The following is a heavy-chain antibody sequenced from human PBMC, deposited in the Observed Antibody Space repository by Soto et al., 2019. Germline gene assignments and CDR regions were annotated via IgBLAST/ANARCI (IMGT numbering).Heavy chain of an antibody. CDR2: IVASGGIT. V-gene: IGHV3-23*01. CDR3: VRDLDFFRYQLTQPRNINYYYGMDV. Sequence: GGSLRLSCAASGFTFSSYPMSWVRQAPGQGLEWVSGIVASGGITYYADSVKGRFTISRDNSKNTLYLQMNSLRAEDTAVFYCVRDLDFFRYQLTQPRNINYYYGMDVWGQGTTVTVSS. CDR1: GFTFSSYP. D-gene: IGHD2-2*01. J-gene: IGHJ6*02.